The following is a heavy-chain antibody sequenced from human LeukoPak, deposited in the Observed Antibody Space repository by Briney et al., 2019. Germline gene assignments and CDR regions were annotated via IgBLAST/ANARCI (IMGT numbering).Heavy chain of an antibody. CDR3: ARRPVVVVAATDYYYYYGMDV. CDR2: IDPGDSYT. J-gene: IGHJ6*02. D-gene: IGHD2-15*01. Sequence: PGESLRISCKGSGYSFTSYWISWVRQMPGKGLEWMGRIDPGDSYTNYSPSFQGHVTISADKSISTAYLQWSSLKASDTAMYYCARRPVVVVAATDYYYYYGMDVWGQGTTVTVSS. CDR1: GYSFTSYW. V-gene: IGHV5-10-1*01.